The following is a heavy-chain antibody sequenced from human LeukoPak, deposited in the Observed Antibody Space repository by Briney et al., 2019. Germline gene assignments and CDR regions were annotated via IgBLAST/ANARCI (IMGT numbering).Heavy chain of an antibody. J-gene: IGHJ3*02. CDR1: GFTFSSYS. CDR2: ISSSSSYI. V-gene: IGHV3-21*04. Sequence: GGSLRLSCAASGFTFSSYSMNWVRQAPGKGLEWVSSISSSSSYIYYADSVKGRFTISRDNAKNSLYLQMNSLRAEDTAVYYCARDAAEWSWGHAFDIWGQGTMVSVSS. D-gene: IGHD3-16*01. CDR3: ARDAAEWSWGHAFDI.